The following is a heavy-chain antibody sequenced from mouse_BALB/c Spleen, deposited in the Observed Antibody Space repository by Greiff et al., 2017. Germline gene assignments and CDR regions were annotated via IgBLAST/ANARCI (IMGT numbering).Heavy chain of an antibody. CDR3: ARPGIDDGYYVWFAD. CDR2: INPDSSTI. CDR1: GFDFSRYW. V-gene: IGHV4-1*02. D-gene: IGHD2-3*01. Sequence: EVKLMESGGGLVQPGGSLKLSCAASGFDFSRYWMSWVRQAPGKGLEWIGEINPDSSTINYTPSLKDKFIISRDNAKNTLYLQMSKVRSEDTALYYCARPGIDDGYYVWFADWGQGTLVTVSA. J-gene: IGHJ3*01.